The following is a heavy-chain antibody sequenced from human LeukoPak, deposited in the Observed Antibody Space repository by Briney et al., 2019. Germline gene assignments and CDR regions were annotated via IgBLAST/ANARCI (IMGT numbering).Heavy chain of an antibody. CDR3: ARAIQLWLGNDY. CDR2: IKQDGSEK. D-gene: IGHD5-18*01. V-gene: IGHV3-7*01. Sequence: GGSLRLSCAASGFNFRYYAMTWVRQAPGKGLEWVANIKQDGSEKYYVDSVKGRFTISRDNAKNSLYLQMNSLRAEDTAVYYCARAIQLWLGNDYWGQGTLVTVSS. CDR1: GFNFRYYA. J-gene: IGHJ4*02.